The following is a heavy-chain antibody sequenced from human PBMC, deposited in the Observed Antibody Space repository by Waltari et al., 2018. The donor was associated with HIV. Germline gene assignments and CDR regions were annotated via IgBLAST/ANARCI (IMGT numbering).Heavy chain of an antibody. V-gene: IGHV4-38-2*01. Sequence: QVQLQESGPGLVKPSETLSLICAVSGYSLSRGYNWGWIRLPPGEGLEWIGSTSYSEGTYYNPSRRRRVTISLDTSKNQFALNLNSVTAADTAVYFCARRRAQGDFDYWGQGTLVTVSS. CDR2: TSYSEGT. J-gene: IGHJ4*02. CDR3: ARRRAQGDFDY. CDR1: GYSLSRGYN. D-gene: IGHD1-26*01.